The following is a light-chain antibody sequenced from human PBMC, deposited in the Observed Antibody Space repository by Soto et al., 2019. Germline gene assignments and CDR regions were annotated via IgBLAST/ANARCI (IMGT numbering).Light chain of an antibody. V-gene: IGKV3-11*01. CDR1: ASVASNY. CDR2: DAS. Sequence: EIVLTQSPGTLSLSPGEGATLSCRASASVASNYLAWYQQKPVQAPRLLIYDASNRATGIPARFSGSGSGTDFTLTISSLEPEDFAVYYCQQRSNWPPVFGQGTRLEIK. J-gene: IGKJ5*01. CDR3: QQRSNWPPV.